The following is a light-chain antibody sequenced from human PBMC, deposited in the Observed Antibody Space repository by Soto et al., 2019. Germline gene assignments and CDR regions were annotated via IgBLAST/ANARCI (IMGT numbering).Light chain of an antibody. J-gene: IGKJ1*01. V-gene: IGKV1-6*01. CDR3: LQDINYPWT. Sequence: IQMTQSPSSLSASVGDRVTITCRASQGIGNDLGWYQQKPGKAPKRLIYLTYSLQTGVPSRFSGSGSGTDFTLAISSLQPEDSATYYCLQDINYPWTFGQGTKVDIK. CDR1: QGIGND. CDR2: LTY.